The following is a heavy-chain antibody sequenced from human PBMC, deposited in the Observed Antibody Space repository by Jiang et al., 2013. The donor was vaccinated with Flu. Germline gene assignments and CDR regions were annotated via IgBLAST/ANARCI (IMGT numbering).Heavy chain of an antibody. J-gene: IGHJ5*02. CDR3: AKAVEQGAYSWFDP. Sequence: SGAEVKKPGASVKVSCKASGYPFSGHYIHWVRQAPGRGLEWMGWINPDSGGTNYAQKFRGKVTMTRDTSISTAYMELSSLRSDDTAVYYCAKAVEQGAYSWFDP. CDR1: GYPFSGHY. D-gene: IGHD1/OR15-1a*01. V-gene: IGHV1-2*02. CDR2: INPDSGGT.